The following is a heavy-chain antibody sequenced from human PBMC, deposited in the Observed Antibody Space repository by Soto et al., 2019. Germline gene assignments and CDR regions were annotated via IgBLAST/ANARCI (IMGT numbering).Heavy chain of an antibody. Sequence: SETLSLTCAVYGGSFSNYYWSWIRQPPGKGLEWIGEINQSGITNYNPSLKSRVTISEDASKNQFSLKLSSVTAADTAVYYCARGGGYDSFDFWGQGIQVTVSS. CDR1: GGSFSNYY. J-gene: IGHJ4*02. CDR3: ARGGGYDSFDF. D-gene: IGHD5-12*01. V-gene: IGHV4-34*01. CDR2: INQSGIT.